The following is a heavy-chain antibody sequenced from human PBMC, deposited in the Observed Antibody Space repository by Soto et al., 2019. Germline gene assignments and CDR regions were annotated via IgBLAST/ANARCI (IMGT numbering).Heavy chain of an antibody. J-gene: IGHJ6*02. CDR1: GFTFRGYG. V-gene: IGHV3-30*18. D-gene: IGHD1-7*01. CDR2: MSHDGSSQ. CDR3: AKPTTSASYGMDV. Sequence: PGGSLRLSCAASGFTFRGYGMHWVRQAPGKGLEWVAVMSHDGSSQYYADSVKGRFTISRDNSKNTLYLQMNSLRGEDTAVYFCAKPTTSASYGMDVWGQGTSVTVSS.